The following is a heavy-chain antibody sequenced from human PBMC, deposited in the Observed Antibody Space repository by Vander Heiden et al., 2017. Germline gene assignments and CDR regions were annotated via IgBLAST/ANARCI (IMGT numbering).Heavy chain of an antibody. J-gene: IGHJ6*02. V-gene: IGHV3-21*01. D-gene: IGHD7-27*01. CDR1: GFTFGSYS. Sequence: AQLVEYGGGLVKSAGSQQHACAAPGFTFGSYSMNWVRQAPVKGLECVSSSSSSSSYIYYEDSVKGRFTISGDNAKNSLYLQMNSLRAEDTAVYYCARYWGVSRYYGMDVWGQGTTVTVSS. CDR3: ARYWGVSRYYGMDV. CDR2: SSSSSSYI.